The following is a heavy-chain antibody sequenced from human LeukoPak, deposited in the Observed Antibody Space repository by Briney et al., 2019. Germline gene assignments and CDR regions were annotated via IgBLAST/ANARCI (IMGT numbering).Heavy chain of an antibody. CDR1: GGSISSGVYY. Sequence: PPETLSLTCTVSGGSISSGVYYWTWIRQYPGKGLEWIGYIYYSGSTYYNPSLTSRVTISVDTSKNQFSLKLSSVTAADTAVYYCARSRYCSSTSCYGMDVWGQGTSVTVSS. D-gene: IGHD2-2*01. J-gene: IGHJ6*02. CDR3: ARSRYCSSTSCYGMDV. CDR2: IYYSGST. V-gene: IGHV4-31*03.